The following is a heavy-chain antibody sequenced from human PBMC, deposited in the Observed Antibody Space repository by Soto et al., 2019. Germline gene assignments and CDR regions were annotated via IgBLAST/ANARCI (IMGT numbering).Heavy chain of an antibody. CDR1: GYTFTSYD. V-gene: IGHV1-8*01. CDR2: MNPNSGNT. CDR3: ARTPFLRMFGYYYYMDV. D-gene: IGHD3-16*01. J-gene: IGHJ6*03. Sequence: ASVKVSCKASGYTFTSYDINWVRQATGQGLEWMGWMNPNSGNTGYAQKFQGRVTMTRNTSISTAYMELSSLRSEDTVVYYCARTPFLRMFGYYYYMDVWGKGTTVTVSS.